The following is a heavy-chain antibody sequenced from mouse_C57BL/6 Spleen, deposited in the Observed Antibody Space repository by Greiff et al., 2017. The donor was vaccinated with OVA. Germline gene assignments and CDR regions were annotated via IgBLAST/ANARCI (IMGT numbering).Heavy chain of an antibody. J-gene: IGHJ4*01. CDR3: ARSVITPHYYAMDY. Sequence: QVQLQQSGAELVKPGASVKISCKASGYAFSSYWMNWVKQRPGKGLEWIGQIYPGDGDTNYNGKFKGKATLTADKSSSTAYMQLSSLTSEDSAVYFCARSVITPHYYAMDYWGQGTSVTVSS. CDR1: GYAFSSYW. V-gene: IGHV1-80*01. D-gene: IGHD2-4*01. CDR2: IYPGDGDT.